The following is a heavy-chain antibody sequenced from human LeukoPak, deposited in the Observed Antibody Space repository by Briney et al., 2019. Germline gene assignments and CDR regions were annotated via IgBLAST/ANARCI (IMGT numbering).Heavy chain of an antibody. D-gene: IGHD5-18*01. CDR3: ARGFTRYSYGLGY. CDR1: GYTFTGYY. V-gene: IGHV1-2*02. CDR2: INPNSGGT. Sequence: ASVKVSCKASGYTFTGYYMHWVRQAPGQGLEWMGWINPNSGGTNYAQKFQGRVTMTRDTSISTAYMELSRLRSDDTAVYYCARGFTRYSYGLGYWGQGTLVTVSS. J-gene: IGHJ4*02.